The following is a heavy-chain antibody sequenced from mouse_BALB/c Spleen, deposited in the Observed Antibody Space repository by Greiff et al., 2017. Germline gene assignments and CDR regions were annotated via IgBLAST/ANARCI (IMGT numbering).Heavy chain of an antibody. Sequence: VQLQQSGPGLVAPSQSLSITCTVSGFSLTGYGVNWVRQPPGKGLEWLGMIWGDGSTDYNSALKSRLSISKDNSKSQVFLKMNSLQTDDTARYYCARDLYGDDGSMDYWGQGTSVTVSS. D-gene: IGHD2-2*01. CDR2: IWGDGST. V-gene: IGHV2-6-7*01. CDR1: GFSLTGYG. CDR3: ARDLYGDDGSMDY. J-gene: IGHJ4*01.